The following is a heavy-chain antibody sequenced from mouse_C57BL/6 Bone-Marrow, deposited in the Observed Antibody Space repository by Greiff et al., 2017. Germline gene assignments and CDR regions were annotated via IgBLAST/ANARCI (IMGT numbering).Heavy chain of an antibody. CDR2: IRNKANNHAT. CDR3: TRRGTGYYAMDY. D-gene: IGHD4-1*01. J-gene: IGHJ4*01. Sequence: EVKLLESGGGLVQPGGSMKLSCAASGFTFSDAWMDWVRQSPEKGLEWVAEIRNKANNHATYYAESVKGRFTISRDDSKSSVYLQMNSLRAEDTGIYCCTRRGTGYYAMDYWGQGTSVTVSS. V-gene: IGHV6-6*01. CDR1: GFTFSDAW.